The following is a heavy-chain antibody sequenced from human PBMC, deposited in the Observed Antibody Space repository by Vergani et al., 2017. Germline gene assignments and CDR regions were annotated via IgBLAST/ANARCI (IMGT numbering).Heavy chain of an antibody. J-gene: IGHJ6*03. CDR3: ARDSGREWLLYYYYYMDV. CDR1: GYTFSTYG. D-gene: IGHD5-12*01. V-gene: IGHV1-18*01. Sequence: QVQLVQSGAEVKKPGASVKVSCKASGYTFSTYGISWVRQAPGQGLEWMGWISAYNGNTNYPEKFQGRLTMTTDTSTRTAYMELRSLRSDDTAVYYCARDSGREWLLYYYYYMDVWGKGTTVTVSS. CDR2: ISAYNGNT.